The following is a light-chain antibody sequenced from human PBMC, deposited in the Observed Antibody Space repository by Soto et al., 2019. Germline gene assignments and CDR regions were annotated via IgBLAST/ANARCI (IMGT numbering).Light chain of an antibody. V-gene: IGKV1-12*01. J-gene: IGKJ1*01. Sequence: DIQMTQSPSSVSASVGDRVTITCRASPSISSWLAWDQQKPGKAPKLLISAASSLQSGVPSRFSGSLSGTDFTLAINILQPEDCATDYGQQANSGRTLGQGTKVESK. CDR3: QQANSGRT. CDR2: AAS. CDR1: PSISSW.